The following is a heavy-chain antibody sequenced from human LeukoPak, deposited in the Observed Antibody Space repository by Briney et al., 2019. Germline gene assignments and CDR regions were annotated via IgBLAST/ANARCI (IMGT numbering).Heavy chain of an antibody. D-gene: IGHD4-23*01. J-gene: IGHJ6*03. V-gene: IGHV4-34*01. CDR2: INHSGST. CDR1: GGSFSGYY. CDR3: ARTTVVTYYYYYYMDV. Sequence: SETLSLTCAVYGGSFSGYYWSWIRQPPGKGLEWIGEINHSGSTNYNPSPKSRVTISVDTSKNQFSLKLSSVTAADTAVYYCARTTVVTYYYYYYMDVWGKGTTVTISS.